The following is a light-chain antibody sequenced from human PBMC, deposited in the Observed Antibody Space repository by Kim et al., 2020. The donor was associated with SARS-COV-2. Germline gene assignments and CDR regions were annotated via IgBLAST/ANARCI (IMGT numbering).Light chain of an antibody. V-gene: IGKV3-11*01. CDR2: DAS. J-gene: IGKJ4*01. CDR1: QSVSSY. Sequence: EIVLTQSPATLSLSPGERATLSCRASQSVSSYLAWYQQQPGQAHRLLIYDASNRATGIPAKFSGSGSGTDFTLTISSLEPEDFAGYYCQQRSNWPPLTFGGGTKLDIK. CDR3: QQRSNWPPLT.